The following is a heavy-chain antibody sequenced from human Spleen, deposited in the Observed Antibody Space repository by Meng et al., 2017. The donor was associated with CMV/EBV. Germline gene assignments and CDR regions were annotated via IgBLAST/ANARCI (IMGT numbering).Heavy chain of an antibody. D-gene: IGHD2-15*01. CDR3: ARVYCSRGSCSFDY. Sequence: GESLKISCAASGFTFSSYAMSWVRQAPGKGLEWVSCISSSSTYIYYADSVKGRFTISRDNAKNSLYLQMNSLRAEDTAIYYCARVYCSRGSCSFDYWGQGSLVTVSS. J-gene: IGHJ4*02. V-gene: IGHV3-21*01. CDR2: ISSSSTYI. CDR1: GFTFSSYA.